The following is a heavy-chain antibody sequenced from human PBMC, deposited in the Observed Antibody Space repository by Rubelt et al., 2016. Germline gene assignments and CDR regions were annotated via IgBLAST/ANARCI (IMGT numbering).Heavy chain of an antibody. CDR1: GYSISSPFY. Sequence: QVQLQESGPGLVKPSETLSLTCTVSGYSISSPFYWGWIRQPPGKGLEWIGSIYHSGRTYYNPSLQSRVTLSVDKSKTQYSLELISVTAAETAVYYGANFRREDYPDFGGQGTLVTVS. J-gene: IGHJ4*02. V-gene: IGHV4-38-2*02. CDR3: ANFRREDYPDF. CDR2: IYHSGRT.